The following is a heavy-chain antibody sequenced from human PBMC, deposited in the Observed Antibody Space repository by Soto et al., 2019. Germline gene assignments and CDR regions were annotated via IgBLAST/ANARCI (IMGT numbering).Heavy chain of an antibody. V-gene: IGHV4-59*01. CDR3: ARGVGSSPPRY. J-gene: IGHJ4*02. Sequence: QVQLQESGPGQVKPSETLSLTCTISGGSISVYYWSWIRQPPGQALEWIGYIYASGSPYYNPSLRSRVIISADTSKNQISLKLTSATAADTAVYYCARGVGSSPPRYWGRGTLVTVSS. CDR2: IYASGSP. CDR1: GGSISVYY. D-gene: IGHD1-26*01.